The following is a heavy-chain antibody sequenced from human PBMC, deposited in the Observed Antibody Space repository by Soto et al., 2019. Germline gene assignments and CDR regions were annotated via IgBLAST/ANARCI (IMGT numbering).Heavy chain of an antibody. CDR3: AREDYYGSGTVRWFYP. CDR1: GDSVSSNSAA. D-gene: IGHD3-10*01. J-gene: IGHJ5*02. Sequence: SQTLSLTCAISGDSVSSNSAAWNWIRQSPSRGLEWLGRTYYRSKWYNDYAVSVKSRITINPDTSKNQFSLQLNSVTPEDTAVYYCAREDYYGSGTVRWFYPWGQGTLVTVSS. V-gene: IGHV6-1*01. CDR2: TYYRSKWYN.